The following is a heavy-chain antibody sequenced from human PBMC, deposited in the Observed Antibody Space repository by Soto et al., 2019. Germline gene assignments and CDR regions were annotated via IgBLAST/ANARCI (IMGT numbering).Heavy chain of an antibody. CDR1: VDSVSSNSAA. CDR3: ARGGQWLETGYYYYYGMDV. D-gene: IGHD6-19*01. V-gene: IGHV6-1*01. CDR2: TYYRSKWYN. J-gene: IGHJ6*02. Sequence: PSQTLSLTCAISVDSVSSNSAAWNWIRQSPSRGLEWLGRTYYRSKWYNDYAVSVKSRITINPDTSKNQFSLQLNSVTPEDTAVYYCARGGQWLETGYYYYYGMDVWGQGTTVTVSS.